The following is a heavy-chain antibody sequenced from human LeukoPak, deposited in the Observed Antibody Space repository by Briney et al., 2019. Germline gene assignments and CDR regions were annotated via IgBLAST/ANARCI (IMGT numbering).Heavy chain of an antibody. D-gene: IGHD6-19*01. CDR3: ARDRIQWLNEEDAFDI. J-gene: IGHJ3*02. CDR1: GGTFSSYA. V-gene: IGHV1-69*13. CDR2: IIPIFGTA. Sequence: ASVKVSCKASGGTFSSYAISWVRQAPGQGLEWMGGIIPIFGTANYAQKFQGRVTITADESTSTAYMELSSLRSEDTALYYCARDRIQWLNEEDAFDIWGQGTMVTVSS.